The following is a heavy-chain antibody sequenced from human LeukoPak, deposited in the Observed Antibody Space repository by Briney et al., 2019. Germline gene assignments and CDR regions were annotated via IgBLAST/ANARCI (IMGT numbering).Heavy chain of an antibody. D-gene: IGHD2-15*01. V-gene: IGHV3-11*04. CDR2: ISNSGSTI. CDR1: GFTFIGYY. Sequence: PGGSLRLSCEASGFTFIGYYMSWIRQAPGKGLEWISSISNSGSTIYYSDSVKGRFTISRDNAKNSLYLQMNSLRAEDTAVYYCAKRRDIVVVVAATPLRHNWFDPWGQGTLVTVSS. CDR3: AKRRDIVVVVAATPLRHNWFDP. J-gene: IGHJ5*02.